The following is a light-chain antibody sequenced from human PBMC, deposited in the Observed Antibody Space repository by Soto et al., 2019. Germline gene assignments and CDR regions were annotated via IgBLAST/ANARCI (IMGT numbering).Light chain of an antibody. CDR1: QSISSW. J-gene: IGKJ2*01. V-gene: IGKV1-5*01. CDR3: QQYTSYSQFT. Sequence: DVQMTQSPSTLSASVGDRVTITCRASQSISSWLAWYKQKPGRAPNLLIYDASTLQSGVSSRFSGSGSGTEFTLTINRLQPDDFATYYCQQYTSYSQFTFGQGTK. CDR2: DAS.